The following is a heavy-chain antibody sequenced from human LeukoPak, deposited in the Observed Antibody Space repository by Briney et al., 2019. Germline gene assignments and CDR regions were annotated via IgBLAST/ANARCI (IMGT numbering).Heavy chain of an antibody. J-gene: IGHJ5*02. V-gene: IGHV3-30*18. CDR1: GFSFTSFA. D-gene: IGHD3-10*01. Sequence: GGSLRLSCLGSGSVSGFSFTSFATYWVRQAPGKGLEWVAALSYDSTGEYYADSVKGRFTISRDNSKSTVFLEMNSLRTDDTAVYYCSKDLTSDFGGDLDPWGQGTLVTVSS. CDR3: SKDLTSDFGGDLDP. CDR2: LSYDSTGE.